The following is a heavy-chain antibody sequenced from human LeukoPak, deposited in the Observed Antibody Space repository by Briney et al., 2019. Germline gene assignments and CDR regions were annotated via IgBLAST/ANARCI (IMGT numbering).Heavy chain of an antibody. CDR1: GLTFSNAW. Sequence: GESLRLSCAASGLTFSNAWMSWVRQAPGEGQEWVGRIKRKTDGETTEYVAPVKGRFTISRDDSKNTLYLQMNSLKTEDTGVYYCATASSGLFYWGQGTLVTVSS. D-gene: IGHD3-16*01. CDR3: ATASSGLFY. CDR2: IKRKTDGETT. V-gene: IGHV3-15*01. J-gene: IGHJ4*02.